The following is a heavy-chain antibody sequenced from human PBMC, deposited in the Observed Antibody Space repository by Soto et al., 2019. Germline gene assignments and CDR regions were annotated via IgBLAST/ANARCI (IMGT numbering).Heavy chain of an antibody. Sequence: QVQLVQSGAEVKKPGASVKVSCKASGYTFTGYYMHWVRQAPGQGLEWMGWINPNSGNTNYAQKLQGRVTMTTDTSTSTAYMELRSLRSDDTAVYYCAREKGRDGYNLDAFDIWGQGTMVTVSS. J-gene: IGHJ3*02. V-gene: IGHV1-2*02. CDR3: AREKGRDGYNLDAFDI. CDR2: INPNSGNT. CDR1: GYTFTGYY. D-gene: IGHD5-12*01.